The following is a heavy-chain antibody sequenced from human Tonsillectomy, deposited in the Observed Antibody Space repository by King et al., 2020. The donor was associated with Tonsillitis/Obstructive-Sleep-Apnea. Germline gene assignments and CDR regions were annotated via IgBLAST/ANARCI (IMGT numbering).Heavy chain of an antibody. CDR3: ARSSWHYGYYYYMDV. CDR2: INQSGST. Sequence: VQLQQWGAGLLKPSETLTLTCAVYGGSFSGYYWSWIRQPRGKGLEWSGEINQSGSTNYNPSLKSRVTISVDTSKNQFSLKLRSVTAADTAVYYCARSSWHYGYYYYMDVWGKGTTVTVSS. V-gene: IGHV4-34*01. D-gene: IGHD4-17*01. J-gene: IGHJ6*03. CDR1: GGSFSGYY.